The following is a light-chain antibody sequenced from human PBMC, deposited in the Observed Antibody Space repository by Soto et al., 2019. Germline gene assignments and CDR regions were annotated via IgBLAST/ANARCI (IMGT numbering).Light chain of an antibody. J-gene: IGKJ1*01. Sequence: IQMTQSPSTLSASLGDRVTITCRASQSISSWLAWYQQKPGKAPKLLIYDASSLESGVPSRFSGSGSGTEFTLTLSSPQPDDFATDYCQQYNSYSFGQGTKVDIK. CDR1: QSISSW. CDR2: DAS. CDR3: QQYNSYS. V-gene: IGKV1-5*01.